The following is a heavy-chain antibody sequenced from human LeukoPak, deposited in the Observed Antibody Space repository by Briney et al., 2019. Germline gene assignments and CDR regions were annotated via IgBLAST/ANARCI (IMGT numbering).Heavy chain of an antibody. CDR3: ARGSHEIAGRANFDY. J-gene: IGHJ4*02. Sequence: ASVKVSCKASGYTFTNYYMHWVRQAPGQGLEWMGIINPSDGSTTYAQNFQGRVTMTRDTSTSTVYMELNSLRYEDTAVYYCARGSHEIAGRANFDYWGQGTLVTVSS. CDR2: INPSDGST. V-gene: IGHV1-46*01. D-gene: IGHD6-6*01. CDR1: GYTFTNYY.